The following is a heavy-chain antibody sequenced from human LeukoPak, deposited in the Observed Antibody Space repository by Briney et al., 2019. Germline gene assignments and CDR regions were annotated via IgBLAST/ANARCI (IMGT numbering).Heavy chain of an antibody. CDR2: ISGSGDST. D-gene: IGHD2-2*01. J-gene: IGHJ5*02. Sequence: PRGSLRLSCAASGFTFSHSAMNWVRQAPGKGLEWVSAISGSGDSTHYADSAKGRFTISRDNSKNTVFLQMNSLTAEDTAVYYCAKNAVLGYCTSTSCPFCPWGQGTLGTGSS. CDR1: GFTFSHSA. V-gene: IGHV3-23*01. CDR3: AKNAVLGYCTSTSCPFCP.